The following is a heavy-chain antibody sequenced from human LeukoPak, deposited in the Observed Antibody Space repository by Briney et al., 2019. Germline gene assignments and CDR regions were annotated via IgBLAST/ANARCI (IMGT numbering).Heavy chain of an antibody. D-gene: IGHD4-17*01. CDR1: GFTFSSYE. V-gene: IGHV3-48*03. CDR2: ISSSGSTI. J-gene: IGHJ4*02. Sequence: SGGSLRLSCAASGFTFSSYEMNWVRQAPGKGLEWVSYISSSGSTIYYADSVKVRFTISRDNAKNSLYLQMNSLRAEDTAVYYCARGGGLRRTFDYWGQGTLVTVSS. CDR3: ARGGGLRRTFDY.